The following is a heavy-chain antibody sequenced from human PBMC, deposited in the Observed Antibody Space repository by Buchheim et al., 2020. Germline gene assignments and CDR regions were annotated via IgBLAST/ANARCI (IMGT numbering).Heavy chain of an antibody. D-gene: IGHD3-9*01. Sequence: QVQLVQSGAEVKKPGSSVKVACKASGGTFSSYAISWVRQAPGQGLEWMGGIIPMFGTADNAQKFQGRVTIAADKSTTTAYMELSSLRSEDTAVYYCARGTYDILTGYSHLRYYYGMDVWGQGTT. J-gene: IGHJ6*02. CDR3: ARGTYDILTGYSHLRYYYGMDV. CDR2: IIPMFGTA. CDR1: GGTFSSYA. V-gene: IGHV1-69*06.